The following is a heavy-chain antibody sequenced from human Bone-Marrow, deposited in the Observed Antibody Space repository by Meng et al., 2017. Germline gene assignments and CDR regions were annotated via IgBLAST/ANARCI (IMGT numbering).Heavy chain of an antibody. Sequence: QVRIVQSGAEVKKPGASVQVSCKASGYTFATYPIHWVRQAPGQGLEWMGWINPDNDNTRYSQRFQGRLTISRDTSASTAYMELNTRTSEDTAVYYCARYGSGSYLDWGQGALVTVSS. CDR1: GYTFATYP. CDR3: ARYGSGSYLD. CDR2: INPDNDNT. J-gene: IGHJ4*02. V-gene: IGHV1-3*01. D-gene: IGHD3-10*01.